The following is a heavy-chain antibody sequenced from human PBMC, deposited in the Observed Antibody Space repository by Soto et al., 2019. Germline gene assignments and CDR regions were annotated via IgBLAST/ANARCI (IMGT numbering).Heavy chain of an antibody. D-gene: IGHD3-16*01. J-gene: IGHJ4*02. CDR3: AKNGRPLTPPTAIEY. V-gene: IGHV3-23*01. Sequence: GGSLRLSCAASGLSFSSYAMSWVRQAPGKGLEWVSGISGSGSTTYYADSVKGRFTISRDNSKNTVVLQMSSLRDEDTAVYFCAKNGRPLTPPTAIEYWGQGTLVTVSS. CDR1: GLSFSSYA. CDR2: ISGSGSTT.